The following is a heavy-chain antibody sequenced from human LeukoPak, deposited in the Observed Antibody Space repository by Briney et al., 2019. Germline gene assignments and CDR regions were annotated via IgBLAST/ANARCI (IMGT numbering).Heavy chain of an antibody. CDR3: AKQEGP. V-gene: IGHV3-9*01. CDR1: GFTFDDYA. J-gene: IGHJ5*02. Sequence: PGRSLRLSCAASGFTFDDYAMHWVRQAPGKGLEWVSGIRWNSDSIGYADSVKGRFTISRDNAKNSLYLQMNSLRAEDTALYYCAKQEGPWGQGTLVTVSS. CDR2: IRWNSDSI.